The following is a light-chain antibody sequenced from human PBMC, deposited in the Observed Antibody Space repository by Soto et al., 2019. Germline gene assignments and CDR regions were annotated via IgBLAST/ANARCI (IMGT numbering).Light chain of an antibody. V-gene: IGKV1-33*01. CDR3: QQYLNLPYT. Sequence: DIQMTQSPSSLSASVGDRVTITCQASHDINKYLNWYQQKPGKAPKLLIYDASNLETGVPSRFSGSGSGTFFTFTISSLQPEDIATYYCQQYLNLPYTFGQGTKLEI. CDR1: HDINKY. CDR2: DAS. J-gene: IGKJ2*01.